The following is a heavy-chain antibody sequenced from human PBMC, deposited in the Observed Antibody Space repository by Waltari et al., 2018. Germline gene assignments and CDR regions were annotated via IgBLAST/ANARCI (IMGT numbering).Heavy chain of an antibody. CDR3: ARDYAGVGASDY. D-gene: IGHD1-26*01. J-gene: IGHJ4*02. V-gene: IGHV1-2*02. CDR1: GYTFTGYY. Sequence: QVQLVQSGAEVKKPGASVKVSCKASGYTFTGYYMHWVRQAPGQGLEWMGWINPNSGGTNYAQKCQGRVTMTRDTSISTAYMELSRLRSDDTAVYYCARDYAGVGASDYWGQGTLVTVSS. CDR2: INPNSGGT.